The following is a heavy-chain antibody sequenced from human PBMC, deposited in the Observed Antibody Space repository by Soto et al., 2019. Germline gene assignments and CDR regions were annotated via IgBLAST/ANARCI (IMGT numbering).Heavy chain of an antibody. CDR3: VKDGEAYNGFWDYFDH. Sequence: EVQLLESGGGLVQSGGSLRLSCAASGFTFRNYAMTWVRQAPGKGLEWVSGISGGGDETYNADSVKGRFIISRANSKNTLYLQMNSLRAEDTAIYYCVKDGEAYNGFWDYFDHWCQGTLITVSS. CDR1: GFTFRNYA. D-gene: IGHD3-16*01. CDR2: ISGGGDET. J-gene: IGHJ4*02. V-gene: IGHV3-23*01.